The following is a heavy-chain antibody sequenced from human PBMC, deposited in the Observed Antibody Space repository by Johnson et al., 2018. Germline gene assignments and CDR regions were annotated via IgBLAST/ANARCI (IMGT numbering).Heavy chain of an antibody. CDR1: GYTFTSYH. J-gene: IGHJ6*03. CDR3: ARAKQWPGDHYYMDG. D-gene: IGHD6-19*01. V-gene: IGHV1-46*01. Sequence: QVQLVESGAEVKKPGASVKVSCKASGYTFTSYHMHWVRQAPGQGLEWMGIINPSGGSTSYAQKFQGRVTMTRDTSTSTVSMELSSLRSEDTAVYYCARAKQWPGDHYYMDGWGKGTTVTVSS. CDR2: INPSGGST.